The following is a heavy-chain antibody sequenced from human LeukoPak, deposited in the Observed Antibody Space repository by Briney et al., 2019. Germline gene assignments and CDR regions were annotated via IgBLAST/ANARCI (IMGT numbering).Heavy chain of an antibody. V-gene: IGHV7-4-1*02. CDR2: INTNTGDA. D-gene: IGHD6-13*01. Sequence: ASVKVSCKASGYTFTTYGLNWVRQAPGQGLEWMGWINTNTGDATYAQAFTGRFVFSMDTSVNTAYLQISSLKAEDTAVYYCARLTGIAAAGTDYWGQGALVTVSS. CDR1: GYTFTTYG. CDR3: ARLTGIAAAGTDY. J-gene: IGHJ4*02.